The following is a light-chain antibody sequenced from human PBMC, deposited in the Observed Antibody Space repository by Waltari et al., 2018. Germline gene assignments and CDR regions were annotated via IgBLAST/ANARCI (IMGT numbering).Light chain of an antibody. CDR1: QSVSDW. CDR3: QQYNDYGTWT. Sequence: DIQMTQSPSTLSASVGDTVTITCRASQSVSDWLAWYQHKPGKAPKVLIYEASSLKSGAPSRFSGSGSGTEFTLTISSLQPDDFATYYCQQYNDYGTWTFGQGTKVEIK. J-gene: IGKJ1*01. CDR2: EAS. V-gene: IGKV1-5*03.